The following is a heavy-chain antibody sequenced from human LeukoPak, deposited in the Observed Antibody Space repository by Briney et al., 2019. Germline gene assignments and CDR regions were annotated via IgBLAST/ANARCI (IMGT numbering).Heavy chain of an antibody. D-gene: IGHD3-22*01. Sequence: PGGSLRLSCAASGFTFSSYSMNWVRQAPGKGLEWVSSISSSSSYIYYADSVKGRFTISRDNSKNTLYLQMNSLRAEDTAVYYCARDMSSSGFRFDYWGQGTLVTVSS. CDR2: ISSSSSYI. CDR1: GFTFSSYS. J-gene: IGHJ4*02. V-gene: IGHV3-21*01. CDR3: ARDMSSSGFRFDY.